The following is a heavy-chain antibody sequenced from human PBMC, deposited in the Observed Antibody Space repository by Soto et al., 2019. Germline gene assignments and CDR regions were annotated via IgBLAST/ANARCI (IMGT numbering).Heavy chain of an antibody. D-gene: IGHD2-2*01. Sequence: PGRSLRLSCAASGFTFSSYSMNWVRQAPGKGLEWVSYISSSSNSIYYADSVKGRFTISRDNAKNSLHLQMNSLRAEDTAVYYCAGPVGCTTTGCIRWGKGTLVTVSS. V-gene: IGHV3-48*01. CDR1: GFTFSSYS. J-gene: IGHJ4*02. CDR2: ISSSSNSI. CDR3: AGPVGCTTTGCIR.